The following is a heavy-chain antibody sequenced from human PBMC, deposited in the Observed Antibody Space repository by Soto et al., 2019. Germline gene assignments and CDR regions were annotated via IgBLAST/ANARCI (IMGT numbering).Heavy chain of an antibody. Sequence: LRLSCAASGFTLPAHAINQFRQAPGKGPAWVSTICSRGDKTFYADAVKGRFTLSRDDSKNTLFLHMNSLRAEDTAVYYCAKADGCAAGTCYTGTYWFFDLWGRGTLVTVSS. V-gene: IGHV3-23*01. D-gene: IGHD2-2*02. CDR2: ICSRGDKT. CDR3: AKADGCAAGTCYTGTYWFFDL. J-gene: IGHJ2*01. CDR1: GFTLPAHA.